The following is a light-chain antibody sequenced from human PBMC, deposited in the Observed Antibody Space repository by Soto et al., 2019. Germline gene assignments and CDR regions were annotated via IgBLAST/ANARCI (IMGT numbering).Light chain of an antibody. CDR2: GAF. V-gene: IGKV3-15*01. CDR3: QQYNRWPWT. J-gene: IGKJ1*01. Sequence: SPCTLSLNTGERATLSCRGSQSVSSSYLAWYQQIPGQAPRLLIYGAFTRATAIPARFSGSGSGTEFTLTISSLQSGDFAVYVCQQYNRWPWTFGHGTKADI. CDR1: QSVSSSY.